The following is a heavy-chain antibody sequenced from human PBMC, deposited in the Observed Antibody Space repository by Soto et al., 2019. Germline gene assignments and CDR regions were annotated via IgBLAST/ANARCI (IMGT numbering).Heavy chain of an antibody. CDR1: GGTFSSYA. CDR3: TVSQVIRTSLEIYSYYYYVMAF. D-gene: IGHD3-9*01. Sequence: SVKVSCKASGGTFSSYAISWVRQAPGQGLEWMGGIIPISDTTNYAQKFQGRVTITADESTSTAYMKLSSLRSEDTAVYNCTVSQVIRTSLEIYSYYYYVMAFWGQGTTVTVSS. V-gene: IGHV1-69*13. J-gene: IGHJ6*02. CDR2: IIPISDTT.